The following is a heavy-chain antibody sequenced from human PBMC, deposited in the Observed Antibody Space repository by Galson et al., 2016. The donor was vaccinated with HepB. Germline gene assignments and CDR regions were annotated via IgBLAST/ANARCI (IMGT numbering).Heavy chain of an antibody. D-gene: IGHD3-9*01. CDR2: INSNGGST. J-gene: IGHJ6*04. CDR1: GFTFCNYA. V-gene: IGHV3-64*01. CDR3: ARVGFGLLTGYYDDHYDMDV. Sequence: SLRLSCAASGFTFCNYAMHWVRQAPGKGLEFVSAINSNGGSTFYAISMKGRFTISRDNSENRLYLQMDSLRLEDMAVYYCARVGFGLLTGYYDDHYDMDVWGKGTTVTVSS.